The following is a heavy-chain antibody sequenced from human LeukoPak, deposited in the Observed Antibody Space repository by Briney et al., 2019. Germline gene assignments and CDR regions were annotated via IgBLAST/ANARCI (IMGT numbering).Heavy chain of an antibody. CDR1: GFTLSSYG. Sequence: GGSLRLSCAASGFTLSSYGMIWVALAPGEGLEWVSGFSACGGSTYYADSVKARFTISRDNSKNTLYLQMNSLRAADTAVYYCAKGNRGSYLMHFDYWGQGTLVTVSS. J-gene: IGHJ4*02. V-gene: IGHV3-23*01. D-gene: IGHD1-26*01. CDR3: AKGNRGSYLMHFDY. CDR2: FSACGGST.